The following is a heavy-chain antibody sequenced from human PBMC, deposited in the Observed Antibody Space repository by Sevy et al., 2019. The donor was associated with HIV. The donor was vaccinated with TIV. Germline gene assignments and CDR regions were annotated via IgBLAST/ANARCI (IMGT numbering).Heavy chain of an antibody. D-gene: IGHD5-18*01. V-gene: IGHV3-30*03. CDR1: GFTFSSYG. Sequence: GGSLRLSCAASGFTFSSYGMHWVRQAPGKGLDWVTVISYDGSNKYYADSVKGRFTISRDNSKNSLYLQMNSLRAEDTAVYYCASPLDTAMVTGYWGQGTLVTVSS. CDR3: ASPLDTAMVTGY. CDR2: ISYDGSNK. J-gene: IGHJ4*02.